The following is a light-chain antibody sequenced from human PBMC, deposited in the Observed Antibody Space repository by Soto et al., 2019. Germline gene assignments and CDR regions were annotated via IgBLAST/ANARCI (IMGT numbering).Light chain of an antibody. V-gene: IGLV2-14*01. Sequence: QSVLPKPASVYGSPGQSITISCTGTSSDVGGYNYVSWYQQHPGKAPKLMIYEVSNRLSGVSNRFSGSKSGNTASLTISGLQAEYEADYYCSSYTSSSTYVFGTGTKVTVL. J-gene: IGLJ1*01. CDR1: SSDVGGYNY. CDR2: EVS. CDR3: SSYTSSSTYV.